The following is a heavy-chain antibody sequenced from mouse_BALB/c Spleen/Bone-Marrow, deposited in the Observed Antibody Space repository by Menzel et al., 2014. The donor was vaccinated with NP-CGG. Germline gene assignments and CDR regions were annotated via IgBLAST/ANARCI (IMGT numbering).Heavy chain of an antibody. CDR3: ARPMINTYFDH. CDR2: IISGGSYT. D-gene: IGHD2-4*01. J-gene: IGHJ2*01. V-gene: IGHV5-6*01. Sequence: EVQVVESGGDLVKPGGSLKLSCAASGFTFSNYGMPWVRQTPDKRLEWVETIISGGSYTYYPDSVKGRFTISRDNAKNTLYLQMSSLKSEDTAMYDCARPMINTYFDHWGQGTTLTVSS. CDR1: GFTFSNYG.